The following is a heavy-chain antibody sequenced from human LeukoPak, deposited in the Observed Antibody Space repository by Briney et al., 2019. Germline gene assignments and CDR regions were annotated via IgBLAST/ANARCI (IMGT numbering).Heavy chain of an antibody. Sequence: SVKVSCKASGYTFTSYYMHWVRQAPGQGLEWMGGIIPIFGTANYAQKFQGRVTITADKSTSTAYMELSSLRSEDTAVYYCASSEGSGYDILTGYYGDYYYYYMDVWGKGTTVTVSS. CDR3: ASSEGSGYDILTGYYGDYYYYYMDV. J-gene: IGHJ6*03. CDR2: IIPIFGTA. V-gene: IGHV1-69*06. D-gene: IGHD3-9*01. CDR1: GYTFTSYY.